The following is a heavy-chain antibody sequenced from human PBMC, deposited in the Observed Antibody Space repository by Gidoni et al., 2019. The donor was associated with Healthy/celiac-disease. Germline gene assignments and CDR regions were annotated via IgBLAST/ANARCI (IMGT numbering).Heavy chain of an antibody. V-gene: IGHV3-33*01. CDR3: ARDGPNMITFGGVIVINAFDI. CDR2: IWYDGSNK. J-gene: IGHJ3*02. CDR1: GFTFSSYG. Sequence: QVQLVESGGGVVQPGRSLSLSCSASGFTFSSYGMHWVRQAPGKGMEWVAVIWYDGSNKYYADSVKGRFTISRDNSKNTLYLQMNSLRAEDTAVYYCARDGPNMITFGGVIVINAFDIWGQGTMVTVSS. D-gene: IGHD3-16*02.